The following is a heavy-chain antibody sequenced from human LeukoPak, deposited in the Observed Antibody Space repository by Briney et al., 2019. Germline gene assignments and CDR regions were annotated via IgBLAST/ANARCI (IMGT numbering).Heavy chain of an antibody. D-gene: IGHD6-19*01. CDR1: GFTVRTNY. CDR3: ARGESSGWSPPFDY. CDR2: IKQDGSEK. J-gene: IGHJ4*02. V-gene: IGHV3-7*01. Sequence: GGSLRLSCAASGFTVRTNYMSWVRQAPGKGLEWVANIKQDGSEKYYVGSVKGRFTISRDNAKNSLYLQMNSLRAEDTAVYYCARGESSGWSPPFDYWGQGTLVTVSS.